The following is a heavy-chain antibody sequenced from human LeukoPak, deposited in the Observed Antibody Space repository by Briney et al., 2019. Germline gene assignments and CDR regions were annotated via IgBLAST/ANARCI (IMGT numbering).Heavy chain of an antibody. CDR2: IKQDGSEK. Sequence: PGGSLRLSCAASGFDFSNYWMYWVRQAPGKGLEWVANIKQDGSEKYYVDSVRGQFTISRDNAKNSLSLQMNSLRAEDTAVYYCASNYGGWGQGTLVTVSS. V-gene: IGHV3-7*03. J-gene: IGHJ4*02. CDR1: GFDFSNYW. CDR3: ASNYGG. D-gene: IGHD4-11*01.